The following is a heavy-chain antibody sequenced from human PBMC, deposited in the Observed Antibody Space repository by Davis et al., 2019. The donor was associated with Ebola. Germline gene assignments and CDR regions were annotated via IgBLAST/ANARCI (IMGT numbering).Heavy chain of an antibody. J-gene: IGHJ3*02. Sequence: ASVKVSCKASGYTFTSYGISWVRQAPGQGLEWMGWISAYNGNTNYAQKLQGRVTMTTDTSTSTAYMELSSLRSEDTAVYYCARTPYDSSGPDAFDIWGQGTMVTVSS. D-gene: IGHD3-22*01. CDR3: ARTPYDSSGPDAFDI. CDR2: ISAYNGNT. CDR1: GYTFTSYG. V-gene: IGHV1-18*04.